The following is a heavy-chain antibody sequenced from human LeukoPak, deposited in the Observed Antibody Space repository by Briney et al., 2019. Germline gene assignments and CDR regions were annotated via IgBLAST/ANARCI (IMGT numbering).Heavy chain of an antibody. D-gene: IGHD3-3*01. V-gene: IGHV3-30*18. Sequence: GGSLRLSCAASGFTVSSNYMSWVRQAPGKGLEWVAVISYDGSNKYYADSVKGRFTISRDNSKNTLYLQMNSLRAEDTAVYYCAKAPDLRFLEWLSDPYYFDYWGQGTLVTVSS. CDR3: AKAPDLRFLEWLSDPYYFDY. CDR2: ISYDGSNK. J-gene: IGHJ4*02. CDR1: GFTVSSNY.